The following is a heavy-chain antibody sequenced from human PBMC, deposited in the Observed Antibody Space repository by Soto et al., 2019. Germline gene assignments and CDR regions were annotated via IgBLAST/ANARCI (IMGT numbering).Heavy chain of an antibody. V-gene: IGHV3-9*01. J-gene: IGHJ4*02. Sequence: EVQLVESGGRLVQPGRSLRLSCVGTGLNFDDFAMHWVRQAPGKGLEWVSGITWNSRVLAYADSVKGRFTISRDNARNSLYLQMDSLRDDDTALYYCAKGRYDFWSPHYFDSWGQGTLVTVSS. CDR1: GLNFDDFA. CDR3: AKGRYDFWSPHYFDS. CDR2: ITWNSRVL. D-gene: IGHD3-3*01.